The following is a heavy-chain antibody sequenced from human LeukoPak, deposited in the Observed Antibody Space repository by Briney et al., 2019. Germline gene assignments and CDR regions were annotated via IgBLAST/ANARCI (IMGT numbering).Heavy chain of an antibody. CDR2: IYHSGST. J-gene: IGHJ4*02. Sequence: PSETLSLTCAVSGYSISGGYYWGWIRQPPGKGLEWIGSIYHSGSTFYNPSLKSRVTISVDTSKNQFSLKLSSVTAADTAVYYCAREHRTGPSFDYWGQGTLVTVSS. CDR1: GYSISGGYY. CDR3: AREHRTGPSFDY. D-gene: IGHD1-14*01. V-gene: IGHV4-38-2*02.